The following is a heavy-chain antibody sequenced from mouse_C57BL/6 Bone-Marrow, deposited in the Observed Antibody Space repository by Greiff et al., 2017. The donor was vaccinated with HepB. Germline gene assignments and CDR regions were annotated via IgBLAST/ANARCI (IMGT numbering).Heavy chain of an antibody. CDR3: ARSDYDYDRAWFAY. V-gene: IGHV1-26*01. D-gene: IGHD2-4*01. CDR1: GYTFTDYY. J-gene: IGHJ3*01. CDR2: INPNNGGT. Sequence: VQLQQSGPELVKPGASVKISCKASGYTFTDYYMNWVKQSHGKSLEWIGDINPNNGGTSYNQKFKGKATLTVDKSSSTAYIELHILTSEDSAVYYCARSDYDYDRAWFAYWGQGTLVTVSA.